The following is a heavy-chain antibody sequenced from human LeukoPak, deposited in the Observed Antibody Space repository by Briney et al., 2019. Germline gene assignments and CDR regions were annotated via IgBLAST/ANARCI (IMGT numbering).Heavy chain of an antibody. CDR1: GFTFSSYR. Sequence: GGSLRLSCAASGFTFSSYRMHWVRQAPGKGLEWVAFIRYDGNNKYYADSVKGRFTISRDNSKNTLYLQMNSLRAEDTAVYYFFGPDNFYDSSGYYDAFDSWGQGTMVTVSS. CDR3: FGPDNFYDSSGYYDAFDS. D-gene: IGHD3-22*01. J-gene: IGHJ3*02. CDR2: IRYDGNNK. V-gene: IGHV3-30*02.